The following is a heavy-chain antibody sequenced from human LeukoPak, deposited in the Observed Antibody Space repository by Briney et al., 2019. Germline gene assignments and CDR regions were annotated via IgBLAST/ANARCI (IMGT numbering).Heavy chain of an antibody. J-gene: IGHJ4*02. D-gene: IGHD3-3*01. CDR2: IIPMFGTA. CDR3: ASVTIFGVVIRYYFGY. V-gene: IGHV1-69*06. CDR1: DYTFTNYA. Sequence: SVKVSCKASDYTFTNYAISWVRQAPGQGLEWMGGIIPMFGTANYAQKFQGRVTITADKSTSTAYMELSSLRSEDTAVYYCASVTIFGVVIRYYFGYWGQGTLVTVSS.